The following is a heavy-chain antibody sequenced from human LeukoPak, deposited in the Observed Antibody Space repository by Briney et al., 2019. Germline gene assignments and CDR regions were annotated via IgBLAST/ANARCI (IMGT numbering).Heavy chain of an antibody. D-gene: IGHD6-19*01. CDR1: GYTFTSYG. J-gene: IGHJ4*02. Sequence: ASVKVSCKASGYTFTSYGSSWLRQAPGQRLKWMGWISAYNGNTNYAQKLQRRVTITTATSTSTAYMELRRLRADDTAVYDCARECPVAVAGTYIEYWGQRAMVTVFS. CDR3: ARECPVAVAGTYIEY. CDR2: ISAYNGNT. V-gene: IGHV1-18*01.